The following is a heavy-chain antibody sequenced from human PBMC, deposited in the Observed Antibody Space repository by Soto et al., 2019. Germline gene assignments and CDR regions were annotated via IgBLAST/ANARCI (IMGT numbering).Heavy chain of an antibody. CDR3: ARVGGSYDY. CDR1: GFTFSSYA. Sequence: EVQVLESGGGLAQPGGSLRLSCAASGFTFSSYAMSWVRQAPGKGLEWVSAISGSGGSTNYADSVKGRFTISRDNSKNTLYLQMNSLRAEDTAVYYCARVGGSYDYWGQGTLVTVSS. CDR2: ISGSGGST. J-gene: IGHJ4*02. D-gene: IGHD1-26*01. V-gene: IGHV3-23*01.